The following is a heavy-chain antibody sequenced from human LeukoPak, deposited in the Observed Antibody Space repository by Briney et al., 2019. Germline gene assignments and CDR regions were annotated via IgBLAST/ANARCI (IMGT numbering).Heavy chain of an antibody. J-gene: IGHJ3*02. Sequence: GGSLRLSCAASGFTFSNYWMHWVRQAPGKGLVWVSRVSSDGSITTYADSVKGRFTISRDNAKNSLYLQMNSLRAEDTAVYYCARGHYADAFDIWGQGTMVTVSS. CDR1: GFTFSNYW. D-gene: IGHD3-16*01. CDR2: VSSDGSIT. V-gene: IGHV3-74*01. CDR3: ARGHYADAFDI.